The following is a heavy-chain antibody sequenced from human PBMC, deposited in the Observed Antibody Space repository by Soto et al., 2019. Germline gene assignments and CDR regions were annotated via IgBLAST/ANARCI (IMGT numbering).Heavy chain of an antibody. J-gene: IGHJ4*02. CDR3: ARERQGRAEY. CDR2: ITSTGDNI. Sequence: PGGSLRLSCAASGFTFSSYAMSWVRQAPGKELEWVSVITSTGDNIYYLDSVRGRFAISRDNSQNTVSLQMNSLRVEDTAVYYCARERQGRAEYWGQGTQVTVSS. V-gene: IGHV3-23*01. CDR1: GFTFSSYA.